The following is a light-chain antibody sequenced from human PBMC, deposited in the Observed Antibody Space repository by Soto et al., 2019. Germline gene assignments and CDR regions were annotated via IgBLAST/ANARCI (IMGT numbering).Light chain of an antibody. CDR3: CSYAGTYTWI. V-gene: IGLV2-11*01. CDR1: SSNVGSYNY. CDR2: DVT. Sequence: QSALTQPASVSGSPGQSITISCTGTSSNVGSYNYVSWYQQHPGQVPELIIYDVTKRPSGVPDRFSGSKSGNTASLTISGLQVDDEADYYCCSYAGTYTWIFGGGTKVTVL. J-gene: IGLJ2*01.